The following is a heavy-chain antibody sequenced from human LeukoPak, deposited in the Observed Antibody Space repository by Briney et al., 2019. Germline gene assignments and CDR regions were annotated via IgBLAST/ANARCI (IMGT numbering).Heavy chain of an antibody. CDR1: GGSISSYY. CDR2: IYYSGST. J-gene: IGHJ4*02. Sequence: SETLSLTCTVSGGSISSYYWSWIRQPPGKGLEWIGYIYYSGSTNYNPSLKSRVTISVDTSKNQFSLKLSSLTAADTAVYYCTTTLSVIARGYWGQGTLVTVSS. CDR3: TTTLSVIARGY. D-gene: IGHD2-21*01. V-gene: IGHV4-59*08.